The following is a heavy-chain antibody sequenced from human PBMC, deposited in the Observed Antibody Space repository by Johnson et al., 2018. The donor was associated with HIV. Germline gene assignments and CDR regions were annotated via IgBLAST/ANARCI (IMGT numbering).Heavy chain of an antibody. CDR2: IWYDGSNK. Sequence: QVQLVESGGGVVQPGRSLRLSCAASGFTFSSYGMHWVRQAPGKGLEWVAVIWYDGSNKYYADSVKGRFTLSRDNSKNRLYLQMNSLRAEDTAVYYCARDRTSRQGGAFDSWGQGTMVTVSS. CDR3: ARDRTSRQGGAFDS. V-gene: IGHV3-33*01. J-gene: IGHJ3*02. CDR1: GFTFSSYG.